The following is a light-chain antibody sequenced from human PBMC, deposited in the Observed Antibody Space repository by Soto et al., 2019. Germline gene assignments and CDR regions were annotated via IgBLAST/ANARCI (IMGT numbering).Light chain of an antibody. J-gene: IGLJ2*01. Sequence: QSVLTQPPSASGTPGQRVIISCSGSSSNIGSNTVNWYQQIPGTAPKLLIYSYNQRPSGVPDRFSGSKSDTSASLAISGLQSEDEAEYYCAAWDDILNGVLFGGGTKVTLL. CDR3: AAWDDILNGVL. CDR1: SSNIGSNT. CDR2: SYN. V-gene: IGLV1-44*01.